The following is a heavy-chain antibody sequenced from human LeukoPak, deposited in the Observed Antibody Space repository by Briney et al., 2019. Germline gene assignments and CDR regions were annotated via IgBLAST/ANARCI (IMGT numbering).Heavy chain of an antibody. J-gene: IGHJ4*02. D-gene: IGHD2-2*01. CDR1: GFTFSDYA. V-gene: IGHV3-21*01. CDR3: ARGPALYCTSSSCLDGVD. CDR2: ISSGGSYI. Sequence: PGGSLRLSCAASGFTFSDYAMNWVRQAPGKGLEWVSSISSGGSYISYADSVKGRFTVSRGNAKDSLFLQMRSLRDEDTAVYYCARGPALYCTSSSCLDGVDWGQGTLVSVSS.